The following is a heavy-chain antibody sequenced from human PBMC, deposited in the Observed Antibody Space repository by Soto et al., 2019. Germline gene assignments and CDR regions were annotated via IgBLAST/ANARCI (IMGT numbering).Heavy chain of an antibody. CDR2: IKQDGSEK. V-gene: IGHV3-7*05. Sequence: GGSLRLSCAASGFTFSSYWMNWVRQAPGKGLEWVANIKQDGSEKYYVDSVKGRFTISRDNTKNSLYLQMNSLTAEDTAVYYCAGDGEAPSIYFDYWVQGTLVTVSS. CDR1: GFTFSSYW. CDR3: AGDGEAPSIYFDY. D-gene: IGHD7-27*01. J-gene: IGHJ4*02.